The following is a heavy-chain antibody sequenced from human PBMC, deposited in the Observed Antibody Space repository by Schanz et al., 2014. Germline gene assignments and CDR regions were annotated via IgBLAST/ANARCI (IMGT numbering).Heavy chain of an antibody. CDR3: ARAFGGYDPAGALDY. CDR1: GYTFTSYD. V-gene: IGHV1-18*01. CDR2: ISAYNGNT. Sequence: QVQLIQSGAEVKKPGASVKVSCTASGYTFTSYDINWVRQAPGQGLEWMGWISAYNGNTNYAQKLQGRVTMTTDTSTSTAYMELRSLRSDDTAVYYCARAFGGYDPAGALDYWGQGTLVTVSS. D-gene: IGHD5-12*01. J-gene: IGHJ4*02.